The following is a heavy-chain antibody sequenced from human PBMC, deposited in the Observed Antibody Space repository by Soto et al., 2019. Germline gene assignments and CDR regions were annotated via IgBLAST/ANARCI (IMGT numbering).Heavy chain of an antibody. V-gene: IGHV4-34*01. CDR3: ARGGGYSYGFRFHGMDV. Sequence: SETLSLTCAVYGGSFSGYYWSWIRQPPGKGLEWIGEINHSGSTNYNPSLKSRVTISVDTSKNQFSLKLSSVTAADTAVYYCARGGGYSYGFRFHGMDVWGQGTTVTVSS. J-gene: IGHJ6*02. D-gene: IGHD5-18*01. CDR1: GGSFSGYY. CDR2: INHSGST.